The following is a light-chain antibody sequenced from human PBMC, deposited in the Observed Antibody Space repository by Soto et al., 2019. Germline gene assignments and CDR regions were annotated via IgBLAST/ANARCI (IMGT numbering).Light chain of an antibody. V-gene: IGKV3-11*01. CDR2: DAS. J-gene: IGKJ4*01. CDR1: QSVSSY. Sequence: EIVLTQSPATLSLSPGERATLSCRASQSVSSYLAWYQQKPGQAPRLLIYDASNRGTGIPARFSGSGSGTDFTLTISSLEPEDFDVYYCQQRSNWPLTLGGGTKVDIK. CDR3: QQRSNWPLT.